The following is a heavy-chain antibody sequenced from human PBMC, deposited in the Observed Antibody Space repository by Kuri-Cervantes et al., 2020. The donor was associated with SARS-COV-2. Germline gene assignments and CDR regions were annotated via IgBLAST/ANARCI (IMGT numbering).Heavy chain of an antibody. CDR3: ARETLGPYYYDSSGYQNDDFDI. Sequence: GGFLRLSCAASGFTFRTYSMNWVRQAPGKGLEWVSYIGSSSSTIYYADSVKGRFTISRDNAKNSLYLQMNSLRDEDTAVYYCARETLGPYYYDSSGYQNDDFDIWGQGTMVTVS. CDR1: GFTFRTYS. CDR2: IGSSSSTI. D-gene: IGHD3-22*01. V-gene: IGHV3-48*02. J-gene: IGHJ3*02.